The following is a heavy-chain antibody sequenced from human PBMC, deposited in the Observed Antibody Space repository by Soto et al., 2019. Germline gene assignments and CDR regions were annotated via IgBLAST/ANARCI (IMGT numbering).Heavy chain of an antibody. Sequence: EVQLVESGGGLVKPGGSLRLSCAASGFTFSNAWMSAVRQAPGKGLERVGRLESKSDGGTTDYAAPVKGRFTISRNDSKNTLNPQINSLKTEDRAGYYCTAHMITFGGAIVYYYYYYMDVWGKGTTVTVSS. V-gene: IGHV3-15*04. J-gene: IGHJ6*03. CDR2: LESKSDGGTT. D-gene: IGHD3-16*02. CDR1: GFTFSNAW. CDR3: TAHMITFGGAIVYYYYYYMDV.